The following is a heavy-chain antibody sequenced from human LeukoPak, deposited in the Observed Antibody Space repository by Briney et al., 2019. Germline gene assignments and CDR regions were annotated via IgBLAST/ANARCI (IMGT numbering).Heavy chain of an antibody. J-gene: IGHJ4*02. Sequence: PGGSLRLSCAASGFTFSDYSMEWVRQAPGKGLEWISYISSTSTTIYYADSVRGRFTTSRDNAKNSLYLQVNSLRAEDTAVYYCARNQRRLDYWGQGTLVTVSS. CDR3: ARNQRRLDY. CDR2: ISSTSTTI. V-gene: IGHV3-48*04. CDR1: GFTFSDYS. D-gene: IGHD1-14*01.